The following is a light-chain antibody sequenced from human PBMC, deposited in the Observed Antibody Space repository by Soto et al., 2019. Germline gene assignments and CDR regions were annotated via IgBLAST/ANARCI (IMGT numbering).Light chain of an antibody. Sequence: DIQMTQSPSSLSASVGDRVTITCRASQSISSYLNWYQQKPGKAPKLLIYAASSLQSGVPSRFSGCGSGTDFTLTISSLQPEDFATYYCQQSYSTRITFGPVTKVDIK. CDR3: QQSYSTRIT. V-gene: IGKV1-39*01. CDR1: QSISSY. CDR2: AAS. J-gene: IGKJ3*01.